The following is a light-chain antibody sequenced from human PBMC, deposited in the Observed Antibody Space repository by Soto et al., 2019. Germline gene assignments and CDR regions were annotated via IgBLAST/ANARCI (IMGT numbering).Light chain of an antibody. CDR3: QQYGGSPLYT. Sequence: EIVLTQSPGTLSLSPGERATLSCRASQSISTYLAWYQQRPGQAPRILIWGASNRATGFPDRFSASGSGTDFTPTISRLEPEDLAVYYCQQYGGSPLYTFGQGTKLEIK. V-gene: IGKV3-20*01. CDR2: GAS. CDR1: QSISTY. J-gene: IGKJ2*01.